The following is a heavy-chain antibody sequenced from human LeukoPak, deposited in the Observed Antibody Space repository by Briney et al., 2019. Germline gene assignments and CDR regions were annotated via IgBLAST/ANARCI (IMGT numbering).Heavy chain of an antibody. J-gene: IGHJ4*02. CDR1: GLTFSTCG. CDR2: IGPTGSDR. V-gene: IGHV3-21*04. D-gene: IGHD1-14*01. CDR3: ATETNGRHYDY. Sequence: GGSLRLSCTASGLTFSTCGFNWVRQAPGKGVEWFPSIGPTGSDRYHADSIKGRFTISRDNANNFLYLQMNSLRAEDTAVYYCATETNGRHYDYWGQGTLLTVS.